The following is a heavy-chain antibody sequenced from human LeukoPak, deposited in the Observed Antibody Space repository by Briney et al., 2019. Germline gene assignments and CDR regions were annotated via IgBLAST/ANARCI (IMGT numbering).Heavy chain of an antibody. CDR2: IIPIFGTA. Sequence: SVKVSCKASGGTFSSYAISWVRQAPGQGLEWMGGIIPIFGTANYAQKFQGRVTITTDESTSTAYMELSSLRSEDTAVYYCAGALNWGSPTDYWGQGTLVTVSS. CDR3: AGALNWGSPTDY. J-gene: IGHJ4*02. CDR1: GGTFSSYA. V-gene: IGHV1-69*05. D-gene: IGHD7-27*01.